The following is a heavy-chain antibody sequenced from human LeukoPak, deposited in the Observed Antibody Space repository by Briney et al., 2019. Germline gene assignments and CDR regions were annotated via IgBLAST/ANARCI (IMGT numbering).Heavy chain of an antibody. CDR2: IYPGDSDT. Sequence: GESLKISCKGSGYSFTSYWIGWVRQMPGKGLEWMGIIYPGDSDTRYSPSFQGQVAISADKSINTAYLQWSSLKASDTAVYYCARDLGYCTNGVCHTRFDYWGQGTLVAVSS. J-gene: IGHJ4*02. V-gene: IGHV5-51*01. CDR3: ARDLGYCTNGVCHTRFDY. CDR1: GYSFTSYW. D-gene: IGHD2-8*01.